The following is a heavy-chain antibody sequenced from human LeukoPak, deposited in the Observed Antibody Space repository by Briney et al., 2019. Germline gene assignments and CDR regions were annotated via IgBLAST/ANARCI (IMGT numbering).Heavy chain of an antibody. D-gene: IGHD3-22*01. V-gene: IGHV3-30*03. CDR2: IPYDGSKK. J-gene: IGHJ4*02. CDR1: GFTFSNYG. Sequence: GRSLRLSCAASGFTFSNYGIHWVRQAPGKGLEWVAVIPYDGSKKYYADSVKGRFTISRDNSKNTLYLQMNSLRAEDTAVYYCARAPTYYYDSGGYVPFDYWGQGTLVTVSS. CDR3: ARAPTYYYDSGGYVPFDY.